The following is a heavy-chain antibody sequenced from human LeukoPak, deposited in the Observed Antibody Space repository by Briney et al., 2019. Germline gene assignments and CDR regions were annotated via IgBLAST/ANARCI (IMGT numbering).Heavy chain of an antibody. CDR3: ARGGELSDFDY. J-gene: IGHJ4*02. D-gene: IGHD3-16*02. Sequence: GGSLRLSCAASVFTLSSNSMSWVRQAPGKGLEWVSVIYSGGSTSYADAVRGRFTISRHNSENTLYLQMNSLRVEDTAVYYCARGGELSDFDYWGQGTLVTVSS. CDR2: IYSGGST. CDR1: VFTLSSNS. V-gene: IGHV3-53*04.